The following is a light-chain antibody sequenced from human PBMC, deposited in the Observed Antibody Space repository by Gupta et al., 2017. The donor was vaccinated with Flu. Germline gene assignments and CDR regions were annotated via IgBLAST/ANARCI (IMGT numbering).Light chain of an antibody. CDR1: ALPNQY. Sequence: SYELPQPPSVSASPGQTARITCSGDALPNQYAYWYQQKPGQAPVLVISKDTERPSGIPERFSGSSSGTTVTFTIXAXEAEDEXDYYCLSADSSRSYRVFGGGTKLTVL. CDR2: KDT. V-gene: IGLV3-25*02. CDR3: LSADSSRSYRV. J-gene: IGLJ3*02.